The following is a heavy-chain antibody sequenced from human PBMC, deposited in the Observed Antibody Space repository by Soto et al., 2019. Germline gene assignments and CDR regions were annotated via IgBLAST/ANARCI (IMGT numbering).Heavy chain of an antibody. CDR1: GGSIGSYY. Sequence: SETLSLTCTVSGGSIGSYYWSWIRQPAGKGLESIGRIYANGDTNYNPSLKSRVTMTVDQAKNQFSLELTSVTAADTAVYYCARDYSASYFVDYWGKGTLVTVSS. D-gene: IGHD1-26*01. V-gene: IGHV4-4*07. CDR2: IYANGDT. CDR3: ARDYSASYFVDY. J-gene: IGHJ4*02.